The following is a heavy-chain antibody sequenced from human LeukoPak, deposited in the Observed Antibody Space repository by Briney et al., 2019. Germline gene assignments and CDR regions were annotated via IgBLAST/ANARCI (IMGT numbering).Heavy chain of an antibody. J-gene: IGHJ4*02. CDR3: ARDYGGSSPFDY. V-gene: IGHV3-21*01. CDR2: ISSSRNYI. D-gene: IGHD4-23*01. CDR1: GFTFSGFA. Sequence: PGGTLRLSCAASGFTFSGFAMSWIRQAPGKGLEWVSSISSSRNYIYYADSVKGRFTISRDNAKNSLYLQMDSLRAEDTAVYYCARDYGGSSPFDYWGQGTLVTVSS.